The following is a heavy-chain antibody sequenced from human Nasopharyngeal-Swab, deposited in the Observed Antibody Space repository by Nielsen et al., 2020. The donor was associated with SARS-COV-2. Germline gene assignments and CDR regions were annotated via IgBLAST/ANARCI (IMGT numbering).Heavy chain of an antibody. J-gene: IGHJ2*01. CDR2: INHSGST. CDR1: GGSFSGYY. Sequence: SETLSLTCAVYGGSFSGYYWSWIRQPPGKGLEWIGEINHSGSTNYNPSLKSRVTISVDTSKNQFSLKLNSVTAANTAVYYCARASTVTTFFDLWGRGTPVTVSS. D-gene: IGHD4-17*01. CDR3: ARASTVTTFFDL. V-gene: IGHV4-34*01.